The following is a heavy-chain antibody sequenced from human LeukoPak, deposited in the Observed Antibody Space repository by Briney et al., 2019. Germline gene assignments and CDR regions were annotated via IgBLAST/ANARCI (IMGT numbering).Heavy chain of an antibody. CDR2: LYHPDST. CDR3: ARQYDSYFYYYLDV. D-gene: IGHD3-3*01. J-gene: IGHJ6*03. Sequence: SETLSLTCAVSGYPINNAYYWVWIRQPPGKRLEWIGSLYHPDSTYYNPSLKSRVTMSVDTSRNQFSLKMSFVTAADTAVYYCARQYDSYFYYYLDVWGTGTTVTVSS. V-gene: IGHV4-38-2*01. CDR1: GYPINNAYY.